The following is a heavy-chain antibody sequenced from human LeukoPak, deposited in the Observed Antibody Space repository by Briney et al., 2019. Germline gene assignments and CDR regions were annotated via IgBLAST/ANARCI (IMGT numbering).Heavy chain of an antibody. CDR1: GFTFSDYN. CDR3: ARVLRYCSGGNCYSGGLGYMDV. CDR2: ISRSGSAK. Sequence: GGSLRLSCAASGFTFSDYNMRWIRQAPGKGLEWVSSISRSGSAKYYADSVKGRFTISRDNAKNSLFLQMNSLRAEDTAVYYCARVLRYCSGGNCYSGGLGYMDVWGKGTTVTISS. V-gene: IGHV3-11*01. J-gene: IGHJ6*03. D-gene: IGHD2-15*01.